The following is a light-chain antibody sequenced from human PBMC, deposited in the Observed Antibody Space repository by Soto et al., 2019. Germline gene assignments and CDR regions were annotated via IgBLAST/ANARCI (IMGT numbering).Light chain of an antibody. J-gene: IGKJ4*01. CDR2: LGS. CDR1: QSLLHSNGYNY. CDR3: MQTLHIPLT. V-gene: IGKV2-28*01. Sequence: DVVMTQSPLSLPVTPGEPASISCRSSQSLLHSNGYNYLDWYLQKPGQSPQLLIYLGSNRASGVXDXXSGSGSGTDFTLIITRVEAEDVGVYYCMQTLHIPLTFGGGTRVEIK.